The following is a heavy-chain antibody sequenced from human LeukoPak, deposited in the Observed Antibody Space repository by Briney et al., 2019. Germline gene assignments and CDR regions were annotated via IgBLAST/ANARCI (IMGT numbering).Heavy chain of an antibody. CDR1: GYTFTSYG. CDR3: ARDPSVYCSSTSCPMGMDV. Sequence: GESLKVSCKASGYTFTSYGISWVRQAPGQGLEWMGWISAYNGNTNYAQKLQGRVTMTTDTSTSTAYMELRSLRSDDTAVYYCARDPSVYCSSTSCPMGMDVWGQGTTVTVSS. CDR2: ISAYNGNT. J-gene: IGHJ6*02. D-gene: IGHD2-2*01. V-gene: IGHV1-18*01.